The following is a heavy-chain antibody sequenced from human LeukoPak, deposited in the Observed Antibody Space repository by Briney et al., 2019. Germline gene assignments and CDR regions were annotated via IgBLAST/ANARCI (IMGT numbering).Heavy chain of an antibody. J-gene: IGHJ4*02. CDR3: TRLDF. D-gene: IGHD3-3*01. V-gene: IGHV3-48*03. CDR2: ISSSGSTI. Sequence: GGSLRLSCAASGFTFSSYEMNWVRQAPGKGLEWVSYISSSGSTIYYADSVKGRFTISRDNSKNTLYLQMDNLRADDTALYYCTRLDFWGQGTLVTVSS. CDR1: GFTFSSYE.